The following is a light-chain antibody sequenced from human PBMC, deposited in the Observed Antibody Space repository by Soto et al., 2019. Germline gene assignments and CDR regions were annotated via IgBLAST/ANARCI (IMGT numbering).Light chain of an antibody. CDR1: QSVSSSY. CDR3: QQYGSSPPMYT. V-gene: IGKV3-20*01. CDR2: GAS. Sequence: EIVLTQSPGTLSLSPGERATLSCRASQSVSSSYLAWYQQRPGQAPRLLIYGASSRATGIPDRFSGSGSGTDYTLTISRLEAYDFAVYYCQQYGSSPPMYTFGQGTKLEIK. J-gene: IGKJ2*01.